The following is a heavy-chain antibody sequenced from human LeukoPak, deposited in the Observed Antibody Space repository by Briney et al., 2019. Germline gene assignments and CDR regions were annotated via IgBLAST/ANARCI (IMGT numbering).Heavy chain of an antibody. CDR1: GGTFSSYA. J-gene: IGHJ1*01. CDR2: IIPIFGTA. V-gene: IGHV1-69*06. D-gene: IGHD2-2*01. CDR3: ASHCSSTSCYAPAEYFQH. Sequence: SVKVSCKASGGTFSSYAISWVRQAPEQGLEWMGGIIPIFGTANYAQKFQGRVTITADKSTSTAYMELSSLRSEDTAVYYCASHCSSTSCYAPAEYFQHWGQGTLVTVSS.